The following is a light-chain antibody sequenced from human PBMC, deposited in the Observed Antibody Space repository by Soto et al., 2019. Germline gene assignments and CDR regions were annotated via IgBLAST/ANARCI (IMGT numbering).Light chain of an antibody. CDR2: GAS. Sequence: DIALTPAPGCLSRSPGARATLSWRASQSVSNNYLAWYQQKPGQAPRLLIYGASNRATGIPDRFSGSGSGTDFTLTVSSLEPEDFAFYYCQQSKNWPRTFGGGTKVDI. CDR1: QSVSNNY. V-gene: IGKV3D-20*02. J-gene: IGKJ4*01. CDR3: QQSKNWPRT.